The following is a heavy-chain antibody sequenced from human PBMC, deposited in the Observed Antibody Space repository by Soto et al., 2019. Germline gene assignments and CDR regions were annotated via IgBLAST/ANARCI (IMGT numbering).Heavy chain of an antibody. D-gene: IGHD6-13*01. CDR2: MNPNSGNT. Sequence: QVQLVQSGAEVKKPGASVKVSCKASGYTFTSYDINWVRQATGQGLEWMGWMNPNSGNTGYAQKFQGRVTMTRNTSVSTAYMERRSLRSEDTAVYYCARLGIAAGDPGGYNWFDPWGQGPLVTVSS. V-gene: IGHV1-8*01. J-gene: IGHJ5*02. CDR3: ARLGIAAGDPGGYNWFDP. CDR1: GYTFTSYD.